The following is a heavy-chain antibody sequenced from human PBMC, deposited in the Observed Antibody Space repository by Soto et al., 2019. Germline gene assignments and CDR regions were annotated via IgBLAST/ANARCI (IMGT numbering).Heavy chain of an antibody. D-gene: IGHD3-22*01. Sequence: GGSLRLSCAASGFTFNYYYMSWIRQSPGKGLEWVSYISGGGGSTRSYADSVKGRFTISRDNAQNSLYLQMNSLRAEDTDVYYCARVRGYYDSSGFDSWGQGTLVTVSS. J-gene: IGHJ4*02. V-gene: IGHV3-11*01. CDR1: GFTFNYYY. CDR3: ARVRGYYDSSGFDS. CDR2: ISGGGGSTR.